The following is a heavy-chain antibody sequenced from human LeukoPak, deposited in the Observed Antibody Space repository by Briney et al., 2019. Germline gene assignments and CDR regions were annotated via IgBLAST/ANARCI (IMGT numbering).Heavy chain of an antibody. CDR1: GFTFNNYA. D-gene: IGHD6-13*01. Sequence: PGGSLRLSCAAAGFTFNNYAMTWVRQAPGKGLEWVSAISGSGGSTYYADSVKGRFTISRDNSKNTLYLQMNSLRAEDTAVYYCAKASGSRNWGQGTLVTVSS. CDR2: ISGSGGST. V-gene: IGHV3-23*01. J-gene: IGHJ4*02. CDR3: AKASGSRN.